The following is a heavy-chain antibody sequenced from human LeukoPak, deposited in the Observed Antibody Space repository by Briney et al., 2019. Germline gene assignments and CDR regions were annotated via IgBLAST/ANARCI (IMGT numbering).Heavy chain of an antibody. CDR2: INPSGGST. J-gene: IGHJ4*02. V-gene: IGHV1-46*01. Sequence: REASVKVSCTASGYTFTSYYMHWVRQAPGQGLEWMGIINPSGGSTSYAQKFQGRVTMTRDMSTSTAYMELRSLRSDDTAVYYCARDLTHRRNYDNSGYQIVPAFWGQGTLVTVSS. CDR3: ARDLTHRRNYDNSGYQIVPAF. D-gene: IGHD3-22*01. CDR1: GYTFTSYY.